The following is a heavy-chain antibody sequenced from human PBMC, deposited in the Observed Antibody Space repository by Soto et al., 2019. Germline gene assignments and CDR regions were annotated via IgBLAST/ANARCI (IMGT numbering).Heavy chain of an antibody. J-gene: IGHJ4*02. CDR1: GYTFTNFG. Sequence: AVEVTCKASGYTFTNFGIIWVRPAHGQGLEWMGWISHWGKTTYAQKLQGRVTMTTDTSASTAFMELRSLTSDDTAMYFCARDLDGSGSYYTDYWGQGTLVTVSS. CDR2: ISHWGKT. D-gene: IGHD3-10*01. CDR3: ARDLDGSGSYYTDY. V-gene: IGHV1-18*01.